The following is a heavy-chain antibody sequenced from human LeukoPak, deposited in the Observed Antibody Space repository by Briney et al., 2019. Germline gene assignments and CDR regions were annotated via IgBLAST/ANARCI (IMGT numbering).Heavy chain of an antibody. CDR2: INSGGSSI. CDR3: ARGKFGELSHFDY. J-gene: IGHJ4*02. CDR1: GFTLNTYW. Sequence: GGSLRLSCAASGFTLNTYWMHWVRRAPGRGLVWVSRINSGGSSISYAASVKGRFTISRDNAKNTLFLQMDSLRAEDTAVYYCARGKFGELSHFDYWGQGTLVTVSS. V-gene: IGHV3-74*01. D-gene: IGHD3-10*01.